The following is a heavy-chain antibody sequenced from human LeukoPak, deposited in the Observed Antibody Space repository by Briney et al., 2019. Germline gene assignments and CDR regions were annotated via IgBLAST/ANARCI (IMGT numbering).Heavy chain of an antibody. J-gene: IGHJ6*04. Sequence: SVKVSCKASGGTFSSYAISWVRQAPGQGLEWMGWIIPIFGTANYAQKFQGRVTITADKSTSTAYMELSRLRFDDTAMYYCARESQEGYYYDNSGMDVWGKGTTVTVSS. CDR3: ARESQEGYYYDNSGMDV. CDR2: IIPIFGTA. D-gene: IGHD3-22*01. CDR1: GGTFSSYA. V-gene: IGHV1-69*06.